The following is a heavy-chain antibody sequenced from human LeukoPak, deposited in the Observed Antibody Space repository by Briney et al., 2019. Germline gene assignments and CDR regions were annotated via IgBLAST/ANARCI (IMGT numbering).Heavy chain of an antibody. CDR2: TNTYNGET. J-gene: IGHJ4*02. D-gene: IGHD5-12*01. V-gene: IGHV1-18*01. CDR3: ARGRLGVSGYKDYLDY. CDR1: GYILTNYG. Sequence: ASVKVSCSSSGYILTNYGIYWVRQAPGQGLEWMGWTNTYNGETDYAQNFQGRVTMTTDTSTSTAYMDLRSQTSDDTAVYYCARGRLGVSGYKDYLDYWGQGTLVTISS.